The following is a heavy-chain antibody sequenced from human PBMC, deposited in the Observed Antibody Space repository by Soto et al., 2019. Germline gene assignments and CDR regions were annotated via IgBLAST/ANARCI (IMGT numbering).Heavy chain of an antibody. CDR1: GASISSVKW. Sequence: PSETLSLTCAVSGASISSVKWWSWVRQPPGKGLEWIGEIYHGGDTNYNSSLKSRVTMSVDKSRNQFTLRLTSVTAADTAVYYCARSGYSSSDFDHWGQGTLVTVSS. CDR3: ARSGYSSSDFDH. CDR2: IYHGGDT. V-gene: IGHV4-4*02. J-gene: IGHJ4*03. D-gene: IGHD6-13*01.